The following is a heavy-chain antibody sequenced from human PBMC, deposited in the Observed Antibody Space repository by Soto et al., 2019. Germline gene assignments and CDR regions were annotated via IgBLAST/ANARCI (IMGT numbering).Heavy chain of an antibody. CDR1: GFTFSSYS. CDR3: ARAVFAPTTVHDAFDI. Sequence: EVQLVESGGGLVKPGGSLRLSCAASGFTFSSYSMNWVRQAPGKGLEWVSSICSSSSYIYYADSVKGRFTISRDNAKNSLYLQMNSLRAEDTAVYYCARAVFAPTTVHDAFDIWGQGTMVTVSS. V-gene: IGHV3-21*01. J-gene: IGHJ3*02. CDR2: ICSSSSYI. D-gene: IGHD4-4*01.